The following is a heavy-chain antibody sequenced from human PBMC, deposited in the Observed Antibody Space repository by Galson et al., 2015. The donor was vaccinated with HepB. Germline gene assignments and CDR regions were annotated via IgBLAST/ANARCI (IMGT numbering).Heavy chain of an antibody. CDR3: TLIAAAGSR. J-gene: IGHJ4*02. D-gene: IGHD6-13*01. CDR1: GFTFSNAR. Sequence: SLRLSCAASGFTFSNARMSWVRQAPGKGLEWVGRIKSKTDGETTDYAAPVKGRFTISRDDSKNTLYLQMNSLKTEDTAVYFCTLIAAAGSRWGQGTLVTVSS. V-gene: IGHV3-15*01. CDR2: IKSKTDGETT.